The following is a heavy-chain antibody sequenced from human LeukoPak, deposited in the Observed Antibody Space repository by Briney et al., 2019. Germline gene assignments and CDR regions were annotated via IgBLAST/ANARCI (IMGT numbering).Heavy chain of an antibody. CDR1: GYTFTGYY. D-gene: IGHD6-19*01. V-gene: IGHV1-2*02. CDR3: ARAPRSSGWFHFHY. J-gene: IGHJ4*02. Sequence: ASVKVSCKASGYTFTGYYMHWVRQAPGQGLEWMGWINPNSGGTNYAQKFQGRVTMTRDTSISPAYMELSRLRPDDTAVYYCARAPRSSGWFHFHYWAQEPLVTLSS. CDR2: INPNSGGT.